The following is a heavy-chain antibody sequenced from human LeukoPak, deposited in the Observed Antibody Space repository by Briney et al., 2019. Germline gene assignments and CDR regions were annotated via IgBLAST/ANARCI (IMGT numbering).Heavy chain of an antibody. Sequence: SETLSLTCAVYGGSFSGYYWSWIRQPPGRGLEWIGEINHSGSTNYNPSLKSRVTISVDTSKNQFSLKLSSVTAADTAVYYCARGRVRRTVTTKNHFNYCFDYWGQGTLVTVSS. J-gene: IGHJ4*02. V-gene: IGHV4-34*01. D-gene: IGHD4-11*01. CDR3: ARGRVRRTVTTKNHFNYCFDY. CDR1: GGSFSGYY. CDR2: INHSGST.